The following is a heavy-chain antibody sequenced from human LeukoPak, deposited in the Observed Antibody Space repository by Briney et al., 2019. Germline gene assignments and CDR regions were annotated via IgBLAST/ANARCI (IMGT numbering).Heavy chain of an antibody. CDR3: ARVWAGTLEMATIKYFDY. J-gene: IGHJ4*02. CDR1: GYTFTSYD. Sequence: ASVKVSCKASGYTFTSYDINWVRQAPGQGLEWMGWINPNSGGTNYAQKFQGRVTMTRDTSISTAYMELSRLRSDDTAVYYCARVWAGTLEMATIKYFDYWGQGTLVTVSS. CDR2: INPNSGGT. V-gene: IGHV1-2*02. D-gene: IGHD5-12*01.